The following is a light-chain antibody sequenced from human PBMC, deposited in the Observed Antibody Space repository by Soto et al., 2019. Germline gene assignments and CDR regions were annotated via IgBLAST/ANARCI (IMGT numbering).Light chain of an antibody. CDR1: QSLLHTDGKNS. V-gene: IGKV2-28*01. CDR3: MQALQTPPT. CDR2: WGS. J-gene: IGKJ1*01. Sequence: DIVMTQSPLFLPVTPGEPASISCRSSQSLLHTDGKNSLDWYLQKPGHSPQRLIFWGSNRASGVPDRFSGSESGPDCTLKSSRVEDEDVGVYYCMQALQTPPTFGQGPKVEI.